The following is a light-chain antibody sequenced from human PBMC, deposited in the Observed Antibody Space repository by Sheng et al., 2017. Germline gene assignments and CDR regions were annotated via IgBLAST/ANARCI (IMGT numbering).Light chain of an antibody. V-gene: IGLV1-47*02. Sequence: QSMLTQPPSASGTPGQRVTISCSGSSSNIGSNYVYWYQQLPGTAPKLLIYNHSQRPSGVPDRFSGSKSGTSASLAIRGLRPEDEAAYHCAAWDDSLSAVVFGGGTKLTVL. CDR1: SSNIGSNY. CDR2: NHS. CDR3: AAWDDSLSAVV. J-gene: IGLJ2*01.